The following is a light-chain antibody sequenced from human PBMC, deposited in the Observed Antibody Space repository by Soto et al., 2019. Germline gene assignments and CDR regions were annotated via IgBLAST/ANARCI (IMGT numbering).Light chain of an antibody. CDR2: AAS. J-gene: IGKJ1*01. V-gene: IGKV1-39*01. CDR3: QQSNSSPPT. CDR1: QSISNH. Sequence: DIHMTQSPSSLSASVEDRVIITCRASQSISNHLNWYQQKPGKAPKLLIFAASSLQSGVPSRFSGSRSGPDFTLTISSLQPEDFATYYCQQSNSSPPTFGQGTKVDIK.